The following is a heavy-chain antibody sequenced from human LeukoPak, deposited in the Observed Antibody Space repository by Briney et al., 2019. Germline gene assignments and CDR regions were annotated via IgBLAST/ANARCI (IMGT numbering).Heavy chain of an antibody. CDR1: GYSFTGRW. CDR3: VRPPTDRAPSVDY. Sequence: GESLKISCKASGYSFTGRWIGWVRQLPGKGLEWMAIIYPGDSDSRYRPPFQGQVTISADKSTSTVYLQWHSLKTPDTAMYYCVRPPTDRAPSVDYWGRGTLVTVSS. V-gene: IGHV5-51*01. J-gene: IGHJ4*02. CDR2: IYPGDSDS. D-gene: IGHD3-22*01.